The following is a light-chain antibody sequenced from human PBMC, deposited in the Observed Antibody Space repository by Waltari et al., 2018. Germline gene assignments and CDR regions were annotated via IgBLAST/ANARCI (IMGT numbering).Light chain of an antibody. CDR1: SSTIGNNY. CDR2: ENS. V-gene: IGLV1-51*02. CDR3: GTWDSSLSGAV. J-gene: IGLJ7*01. Sequence: QSVLTQPPSVSAAPGQRVTISCSGGSSTIGNNYVSWYRQFPGTAPKLLIYENSERPSGMPGRFSGSKSGTSGTLDITGLQAGDEADYYCGTWDSSLSGAVCGGGTHRTVL.